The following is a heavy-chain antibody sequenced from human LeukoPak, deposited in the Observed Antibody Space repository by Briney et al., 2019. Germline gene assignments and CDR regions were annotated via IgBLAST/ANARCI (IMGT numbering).Heavy chain of an antibody. Sequence: GGSLRLSCAASGFTFSSYGMHWVRQAPGKGLEWVAVIWYDGSNKYYADSVKGRFTISRDNSKNTLYLHMNSLRAEDTAVYYCARCGISRWFGEINYWGQGTLVTVSS. CDR1: GFTFSSYG. J-gene: IGHJ4*02. CDR2: IWYDGSNK. D-gene: IGHD3-10*01. CDR3: ARCGISRWFGEINY. V-gene: IGHV3-33*01.